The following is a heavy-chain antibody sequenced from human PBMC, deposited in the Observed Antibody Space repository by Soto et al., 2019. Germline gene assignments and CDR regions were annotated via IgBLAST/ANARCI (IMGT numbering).Heavy chain of an antibody. Sequence: ASVKVSCKASGYTFTGYYMHWVRQAPGQGLEWMGWINPNSGGTNYAQKFQGWVTMTRDTSISTAYMELSRLRSDDTAVYYCARVDYYDSSGSPRGAFDIWGQGTMVTVSS. CDR1: GYTFTGYY. V-gene: IGHV1-2*04. J-gene: IGHJ3*02. D-gene: IGHD3-22*01. CDR3: ARVDYYDSSGSPRGAFDI. CDR2: INPNSGGT.